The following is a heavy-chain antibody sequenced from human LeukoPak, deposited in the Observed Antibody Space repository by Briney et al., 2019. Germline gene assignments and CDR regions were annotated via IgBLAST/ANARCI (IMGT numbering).Heavy chain of an antibody. CDR3: AKSTFGGVIVIFDY. CDR1: GFTFSGYG. CDR2: IWYDGSNK. D-gene: IGHD3-16*02. Sequence: GGSLRLSCAASGFTFSGYGMHWVRQAPGKGLEWVAVIWYDGSNKYYADSVKGRFTISRDNSKNTLYLQMNSLRAEDTAVYYCAKSTFGGVIVIFDYWGQGTLVTVSS. J-gene: IGHJ4*02. V-gene: IGHV3-33*06.